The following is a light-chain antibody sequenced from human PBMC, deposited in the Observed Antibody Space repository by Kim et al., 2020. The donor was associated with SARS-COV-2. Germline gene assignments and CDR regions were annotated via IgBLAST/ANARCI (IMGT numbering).Light chain of an antibody. J-gene: IGLJ2*01. V-gene: IGLV2-14*03. CDR3: SSYTVTGTVI. CDR2: DLT. CDR1: SSDVGAYNY. Sequence: GRSITLSCTGTSSDVGAYNYVSWYQQHPGTAHKLIIYDLTGRPSGVSTRFSGSKSGNTASLTISGLQADDEADYYCSSYTVTGTVIFGGGTQLTVL.